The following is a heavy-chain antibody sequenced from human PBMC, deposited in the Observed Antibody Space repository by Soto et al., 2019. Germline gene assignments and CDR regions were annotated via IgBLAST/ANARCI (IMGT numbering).Heavy chain of an antibody. CDR2: IWYDGSNK. Sequence: QVQLVESGGGVVQPGRSLRLSCAASGFTFSSYGMHWVRQAPGKGLEWVAVIWYDGSNKYYADSVKGRFTISRDNSKNTLYLQMNSLRAKDTAVYYCAREKGGEQQLGYYYYGMDVWGQGTTVTVSS. D-gene: IGHD6-13*01. CDR3: AREKGGEQQLGYYYYGMDV. V-gene: IGHV3-33*01. CDR1: GFTFSSYG. J-gene: IGHJ6*02.